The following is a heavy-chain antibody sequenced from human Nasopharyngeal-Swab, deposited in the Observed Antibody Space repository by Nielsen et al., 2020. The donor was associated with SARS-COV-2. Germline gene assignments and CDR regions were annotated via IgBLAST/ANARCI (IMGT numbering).Heavy chain of an antibody. Sequence: GESLKISCAVSGLTFSNAWMSWVRQAPGKGLEWVGRIKNKEDGTTAYAAPVKGRFTISRDDSSNTVHLQMDSLKTDDTAVYYCAHLGYCSSASCLGKYFHHWGQGTLVTVSS. CDR1: GLTFSNAW. CDR2: IKNKEDGTT. CDR3: AHLGYCSSASCLGKYFHH. V-gene: IGHV3-15*01. J-gene: IGHJ1*01. D-gene: IGHD2-2*01.